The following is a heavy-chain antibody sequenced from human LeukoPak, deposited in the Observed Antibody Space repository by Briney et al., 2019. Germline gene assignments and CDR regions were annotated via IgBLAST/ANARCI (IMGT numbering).Heavy chain of an antibody. CDR3: ASDSSGYSLNY. D-gene: IGHD3-22*01. V-gene: IGHV4-61*01. J-gene: IGHJ4*02. CDR1: GGSVSSGSYY. Sequence: SETLSLTCTVSGGSVSSGSYYWSWIRQPPGKGLEWIGEINHSGSTNYNPSLKSRVTISVDTSKNQFSLKLSSVTAADTAVYYCASDSSGYSLNYWGQGTLVTVSS. CDR2: INHSGST.